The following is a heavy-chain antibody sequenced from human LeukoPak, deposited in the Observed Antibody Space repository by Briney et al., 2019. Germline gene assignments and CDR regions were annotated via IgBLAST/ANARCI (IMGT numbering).Heavy chain of an antibody. V-gene: IGHV4-39*07. D-gene: IGHD4-17*01. J-gene: IGHJ4*02. CDR1: GGSISSSSYY. CDR2: VYYSGST. CDR3: ARGPGDYGASNFDY. Sequence: PSETLSLTCTVSGGSISSSSYYWAWIRQPPGKGLEWIGSVYYSGSTYYNPSLKSRVTISVDTSKNQFSLKLSSVTAADTAVYYCARGPGDYGASNFDYWGQGTLVTVSS.